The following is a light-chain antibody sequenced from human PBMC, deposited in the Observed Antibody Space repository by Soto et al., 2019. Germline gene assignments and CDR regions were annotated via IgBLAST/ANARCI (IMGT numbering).Light chain of an antibody. V-gene: IGKV3-11*01. CDR1: QSVSIY. J-gene: IGKJ5*01. Sequence: SQSVSIYLAWYQQKPGQAPRLLIYDAFNRATCILDRFSGSGSWTDFTLTISSLEPEDFAVYYCQQRRNWPPITFGQGTRLEIK. CDR3: QQRRNWPPIT. CDR2: DAF.